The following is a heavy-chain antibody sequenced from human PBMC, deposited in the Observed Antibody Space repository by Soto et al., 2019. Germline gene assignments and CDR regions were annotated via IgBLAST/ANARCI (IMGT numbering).Heavy chain of an antibody. CDR1: GGTFSSYA. CDR2: IIPIFGTA. Sequence: SVKVSCKASGGTFSSYAISWVRQAPGQGLEWMGGIIPIFGTANYAQKFQGRVTITADESTSTAYMELSSLGSEDTAVYYCARDLSARPPGRMDVWGQGTTVTVSS. CDR3: ARDLSARPPGRMDV. D-gene: IGHD6-6*01. J-gene: IGHJ6*02. V-gene: IGHV1-69*13.